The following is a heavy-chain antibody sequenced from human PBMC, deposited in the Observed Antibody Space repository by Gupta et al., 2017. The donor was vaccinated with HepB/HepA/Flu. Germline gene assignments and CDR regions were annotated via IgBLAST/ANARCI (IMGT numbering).Heavy chain of an antibody. J-gene: IGHJ4*02. D-gene: IGHD4-17*01. CDR1: GFSLSTSGVG. V-gene: IGHV2-5*02. CDR3: AHQDYGDYFVYFGY. CDR2: IYWDDDK. Sequence: QITLKESGPTLVKPTQTLTLTCTFSGFSLSTSGVGVGWIRQPPGKALEWLALIYWDDDKRYSPSLKSRLTITKDTSKNQVVLTMTNMDPVDTATYYCAHQDYGDYFVYFGYWGQGTLATVSS.